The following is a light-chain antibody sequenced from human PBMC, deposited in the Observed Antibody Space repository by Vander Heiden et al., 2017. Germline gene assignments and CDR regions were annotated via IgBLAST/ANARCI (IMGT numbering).Light chain of an antibody. CDR1: KLGDKF. J-gene: IGLJ2*01. Sequence: SYELTQPPSVSVSPGQTASITCSGAKLGDKFACWYQQKPGQSPVLVIYQDTERPSGIPERFSGSNSGNTATLTISGTQAMDEADYYCQAWDSSVVFGGGTKLTVL. V-gene: IGLV3-1*01. CDR2: QDT. CDR3: QAWDSSVV.